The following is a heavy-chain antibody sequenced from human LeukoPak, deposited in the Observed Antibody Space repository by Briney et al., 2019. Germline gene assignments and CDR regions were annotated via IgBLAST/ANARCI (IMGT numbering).Heavy chain of an antibody. CDR3: ATGAGCGY. J-gene: IGHJ4*02. V-gene: IGHV3-7*03. D-gene: IGHD6-19*01. CDR2: IKQDGSER. CDR1: GFTFSSYW. Sequence: GGSLRLSCEASGFTFSSYWMTWVRQAPGKGLEWVANIKQDGSERNYVDSVKGRFTIYRDNAKNSLYLQMNPLRDEDTAVYYCATGAGCGYWGQGTLVTVSS.